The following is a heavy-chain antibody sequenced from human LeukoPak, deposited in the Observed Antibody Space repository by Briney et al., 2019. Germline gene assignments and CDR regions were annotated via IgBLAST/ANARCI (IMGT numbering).Heavy chain of an antibody. CDR1: GYSFTSCW. J-gene: IGHJ5*02. CDR2: IDPSDSYT. V-gene: IGHV5-10-1*01. CDR3: ARSRYSSSDISNWFDP. D-gene: IGHD6-13*01. Sequence: GESLKTSCKGSGYSFTSCWISWVRQMPGKGLEWMGRIDPSDSYTNYSPSFQGHVTISADKSISTAYLQWSSLKASDTAMYYCARSRYSSSDISNWFDPWGQGTLVTVSS.